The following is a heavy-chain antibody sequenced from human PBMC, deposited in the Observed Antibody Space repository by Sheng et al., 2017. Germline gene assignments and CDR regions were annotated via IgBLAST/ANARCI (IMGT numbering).Heavy chain of an antibody. Sequence: QVQLQQWGAGLLKPSETLSLTCAVYGGSFSGYYWSWIRQPPGKGLEWIGEINHSGSTNYNPSLKSRVTISVDTSKNQFSLKLSSVTAADTAVYYCARGPQLAYCGGDCYWNWFDPWGQGTLVTVSS. D-gene: IGHD2-21*02. CDR3: ARGPQLAYCGGDCYWNWFDP. J-gene: IGHJ5*02. V-gene: IGHV4-34*01. CDR1: GGSFSGYY. CDR2: INHSGST.